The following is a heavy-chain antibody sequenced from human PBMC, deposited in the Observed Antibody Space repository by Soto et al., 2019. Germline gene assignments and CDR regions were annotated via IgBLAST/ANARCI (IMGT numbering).Heavy chain of an antibody. CDR1: GYTFTSYG. J-gene: IGHJ4*02. D-gene: IGHD4-4*01. CDR2: ISAYNGNT. V-gene: IGHV1-18*01. Sequence: GASVKVSCKASGYTFTSYGISWVRQAPGQGLEWMGWISAYNGNTNYAQKLQGRVTMTTDTSTSTAYMELRSLRSDDTAVYYCARYLEVHHYSYSFDYWGQGNLVTVSP. CDR3: ARYLEVHHYSYSFDY.